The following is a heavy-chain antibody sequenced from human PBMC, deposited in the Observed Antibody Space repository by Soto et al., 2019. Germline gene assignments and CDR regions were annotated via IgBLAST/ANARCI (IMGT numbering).Heavy chain of an antibody. J-gene: IGHJ4*02. CDR3: TRQGGDY. V-gene: IGHV1-2*02. CDR1: GYTFTGYY. Sequence: ASVKVSCKASGYTFTGYYMHWVRQAPGQGLEWMGWINPNSGDTNYAQKLQGRITVTRDTLTPTVYMELRSLTSDDTAVYYCTRQGGDYWGQGTSVTVSS. D-gene: IGHD2-15*01. CDR2: INPNSGDT.